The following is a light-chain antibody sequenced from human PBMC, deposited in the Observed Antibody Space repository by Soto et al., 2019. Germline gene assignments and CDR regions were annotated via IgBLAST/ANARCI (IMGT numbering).Light chain of an antibody. Sequence: IVFTQSPATLSLSPGKRATLSCMSSQNISNYLIWYQQKPGKAHRLLIYDVSKRATGIPARFSGSVSEIDFTLTISSLEPEDLAVYYCQQRSNWPRTFGQGTKVDIK. V-gene: IGKV3-11*01. J-gene: IGKJ1*01. CDR3: QQRSNWPRT. CDR1: QNISNY. CDR2: DVS.